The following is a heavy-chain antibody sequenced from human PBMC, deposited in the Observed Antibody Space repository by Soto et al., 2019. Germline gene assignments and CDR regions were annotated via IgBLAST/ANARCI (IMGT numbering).Heavy chain of an antibody. CDR1: GGSFSGYY. CDR3: ARAQRLVPPLGY. CDR2: INHSGST. V-gene: IGHV4-34*01. J-gene: IGHJ4*02. Sequence: QVQLQQWGAGLLKPSETLSLTCAVYGGSFSGYYWSWIRQPPGKGLEWIGEINHSGSTHYNPSLKSRVTISVDTSKNQFSLKLSSVTAADTAVYYCARAQRLVPPLGYWGQGTLVTVSS. D-gene: IGHD3-3*01.